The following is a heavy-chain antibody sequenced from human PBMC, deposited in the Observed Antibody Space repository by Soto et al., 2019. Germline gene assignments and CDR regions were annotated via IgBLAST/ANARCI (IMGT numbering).Heavy chain of an antibody. J-gene: IGHJ6*02. Sequence: SETLSLTCTVSGGSISSGGYYWSWIRQHPGKGLEWIGYIYYSGSTYYNPSLKSRVTISVDTSKNQFSLKLSSVAAADTAVYYCARDLRIYDFWSGSRPYGMDVWGQGTTVTVSS. CDR2: IYYSGST. CDR1: GGSISSGGYY. V-gene: IGHV4-31*03. CDR3: ARDLRIYDFWSGSRPYGMDV. D-gene: IGHD3-3*01.